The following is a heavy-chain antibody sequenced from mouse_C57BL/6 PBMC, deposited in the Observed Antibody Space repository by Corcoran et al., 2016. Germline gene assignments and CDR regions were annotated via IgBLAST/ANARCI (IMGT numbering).Heavy chain of an antibody. J-gene: IGHJ4*01. CDR3: AREPLRHYAMDY. V-gene: IGHV9-3*01. CDR1: GYTFTTYG. Sequence: QIQLVQSGPELKKPGETVKISCKASGYTFTTYGMSWVKQAPGKGLKWMGWINTYSGVPTYADDFKGRFAFSLETSASTAYLQINNLKNEDTATYFCAREPLRHYAMDYWGQGTSVTVSS. CDR2: INTYSGVP.